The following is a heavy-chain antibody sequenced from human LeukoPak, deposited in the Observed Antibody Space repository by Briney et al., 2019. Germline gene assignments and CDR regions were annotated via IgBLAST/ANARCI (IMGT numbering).Heavy chain of an antibody. CDR3: ARTLEGHYYGSGSYYPLGY. J-gene: IGHJ4*02. CDR2: INPNSGGT. Sequence: ASVKVSCKASGYTFTGYYMHWVRQAPGQGLEGMGWINPNSGGTNYAQKFQGRVTMTRDTSISTAHMELSRLRSDDTAVYYCARTLEGHYYGSGSYYPLGYWGQGTLVTVSS. V-gene: IGHV1-2*02. D-gene: IGHD3-10*01. CDR1: GYTFTGYY.